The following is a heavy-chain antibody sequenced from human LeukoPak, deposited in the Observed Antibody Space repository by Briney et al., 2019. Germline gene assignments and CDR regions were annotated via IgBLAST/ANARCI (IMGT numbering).Heavy chain of an antibody. V-gene: IGHV3-30*02. CDR1: GFTFSSYG. D-gene: IGHD2-2*01. CDR2: IRYDGSNR. CDR3: AKDVVWYCSSTSCSSPGY. Sequence: PGGSLRLPCAASGFTFSSYGMHWVRQAPGKGLEWVAFIRYDGSNRYYADSVKGRFTISRDNSKSTLYLQMNSLRPEDTAVYYCAKDVVWYCSSTSCSSPGYWGQGSLVTVSS. J-gene: IGHJ4*02.